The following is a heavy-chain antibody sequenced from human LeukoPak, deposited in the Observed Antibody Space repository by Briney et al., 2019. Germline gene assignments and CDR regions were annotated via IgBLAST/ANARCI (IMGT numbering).Heavy chain of an antibody. J-gene: IGHJ4*02. Sequence: GGSLRLSCAASEFIFRSYEMNWVSQAPGKGLEWVSYISGSGSTIYYADSVKGRFTISRDNAKNSLYLQMNSLRAEDTAVYYCARDSPYYYDSSGLDYWGQGTLVTVSS. CDR1: EFIFRSYE. CDR2: ISGSGSTI. CDR3: ARDSPYYYDSSGLDY. V-gene: IGHV3-48*03. D-gene: IGHD3-22*01.